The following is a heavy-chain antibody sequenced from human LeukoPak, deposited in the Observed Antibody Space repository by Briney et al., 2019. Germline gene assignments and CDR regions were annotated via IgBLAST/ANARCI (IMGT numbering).Heavy chain of an antibody. Sequence: GGSLRLSCAASGFSFSNHAMTWVRQAPGKGLEWVSTISGSGDTTYYADSVKGRFTISGDNSKNTLYLQMSSLRAEDTALYYCARRGPNWGFFDYWGRGTLVTVSS. D-gene: IGHD7-27*01. CDR3: ARRGPNWGFFDY. CDR1: GFSFSNHA. V-gene: IGHV3-23*01. J-gene: IGHJ4*02. CDR2: ISGSGDTT.